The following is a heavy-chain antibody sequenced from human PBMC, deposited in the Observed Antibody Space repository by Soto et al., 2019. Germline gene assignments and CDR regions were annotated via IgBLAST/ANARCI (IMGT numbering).Heavy chain of an antibody. CDR2: IIPIFGTA. Sequence: QVQLVQSGAEVKKPGSSVKVSCKASGGTFSSYAISWVRQAPGQGLEWMGGIIPIFGTANYAQKFQGRVTITADESTSTAYMELSSLRSEDTAVYYCARDQGGWMATRLLYYYYGMDVWGQGTTVTVS. J-gene: IGHJ6*02. CDR1: GGTFSSYA. CDR3: ARDQGGWMATRLLYYYYGMDV. V-gene: IGHV1-69*01. D-gene: IGHD5-12*01.